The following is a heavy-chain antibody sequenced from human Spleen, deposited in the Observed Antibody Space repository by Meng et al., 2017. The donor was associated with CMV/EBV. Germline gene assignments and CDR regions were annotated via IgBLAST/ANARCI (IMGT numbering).Heavy chain of an antibody. V-gene: IGHV4-34*01. D-gene: IGHD3-9*01. CDR2: INHSGST. CDR1: GGSFSGYY. Sequence: GSLRLSCAVYGGSFSGYYWSWIRQPPGKGLEWIGEINHSGSTNYNPSLKSRVTISVDTSKNQFSLKLSSVTAADTAVYYCARTAYYDVLTDNYYFDYWGQGTLVTVSS. J-gene: IGHJ4*02. CDR3: ARTAYYDVLTDNYYFDY.